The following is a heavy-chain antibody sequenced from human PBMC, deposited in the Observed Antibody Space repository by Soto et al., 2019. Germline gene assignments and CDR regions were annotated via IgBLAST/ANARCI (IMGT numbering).Heavy chain of an antibody. CDR3: ARDRSYEQWLVHYY. CDR2: IIPIFGTA. V-gene: IGHV1-69*13. J-gene: IGHJ4*02. Sequence: ASVKVSCKASGGTFSSYAISWVRQAPGQGLGWMGGIIPIFGTANYAQKFQGRVTITADESTSTAYMELSSLRSEDTAVYYCARDRSYEQWLVHYYWGQGTLVTVSS. CDR1: GGTFSSYA. D-gene: IGHD6-19*01.